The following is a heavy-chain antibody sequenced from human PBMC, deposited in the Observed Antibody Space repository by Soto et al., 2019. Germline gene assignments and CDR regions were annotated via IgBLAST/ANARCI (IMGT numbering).Heavy chain of an antibody. CDR2: VSYSGST. CDR1: GGAIGGYY. J-gene: IGHJ5*02. D-gene: IGHD2-2*01. Sequence: SETLSLTCSLSGGAIGGYYWSWIRQPPGKALEWIGYVSYSGSTDYHPSLKSRVSISIDTSKNQFSLKMSSVTAADTAVYYCARGRVVVPAAVMFNCLDPWGQGALVTVSS. CDR3: ARGRVVVPAAVMFNCLDP. V-gene: IGHV4-59*12.